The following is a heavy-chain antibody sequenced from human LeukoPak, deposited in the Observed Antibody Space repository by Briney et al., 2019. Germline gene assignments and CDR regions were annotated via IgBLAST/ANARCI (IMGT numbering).Heavy chain of an antibody. Sequence: ASVKVSCKASGYTFTSYDINWVRQATGQGVEWMGWMNTNSGNTGYAQKFQGRVTITRNSSISTAYMGLSSLRSEDTAVYYCARVRGGDCYHYWGQGTLVTVSS. CDR2: MNTNSGNT. D-gene: IGHD2-21*02. CDR3: ARVRGGDCYHY. V-gene: IGHV1-8*01. CDR1: GYTFTSYD. J-gene: IGHJ4*02.